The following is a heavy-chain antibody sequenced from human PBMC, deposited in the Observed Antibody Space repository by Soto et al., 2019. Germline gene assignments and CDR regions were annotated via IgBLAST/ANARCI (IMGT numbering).Heavy chain of an antibody. V-gene: IGHV4-39*01. CDR3: AGQTRGPIPHFGWLSPVAS. Sequence: SETLSLTCTVSGHSIRSSDFNWGWIRQPPGKGLEWIGTIYRNGETFYNPPLHSRVTMSVEPSRNQFSLHLTSVTAADTAVYFCAGQTRGPIPHFGWLSPVASWGQGTLVTVSS. D-gene: IGHD3-9*01. CDR1: GHSIRSSDFN. CDR2: IYRNGET. J-gene: IGHJ5*02.